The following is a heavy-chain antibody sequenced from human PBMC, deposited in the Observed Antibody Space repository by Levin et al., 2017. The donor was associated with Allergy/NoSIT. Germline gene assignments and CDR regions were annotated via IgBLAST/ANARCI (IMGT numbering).Heavy chain of an antibody. D-gene: IGHD5/OR15-5a*01. CDR3: SRGIRMGVYDGDDDYHLGY. CDR1: GFTFSNYW. CDR2: IYNDGSTI. J-gene: IGHJ4*02. Sequence: QPGGSLRLSCATSGFTFSNYWMHWVRQAPGKGLQWVSRIYNDGSTIAYADSVKGRFTISRDNAKNMVYLQMNSLRADDTAVYFCSRGIRMGVYDGDDDYHLGYWGQGTQVTISS. V-gene: IGHV3-74*01.